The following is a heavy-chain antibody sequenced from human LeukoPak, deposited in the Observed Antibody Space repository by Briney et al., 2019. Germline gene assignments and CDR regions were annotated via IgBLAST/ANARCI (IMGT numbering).Heavy chain of an antibody. V-gene: IGHV4-34*01. Sequence: SETLSLTCAVYGGSFSGYSWNWIRQPPVKGLEWIGEINHSGGTNYNPSLKSRVTISVDTSKKQFSLKLSSVTAADTAVYYCATERVGATVYWGQGTLVTVSS. CDR1: GGSFSGYS. J-gene: IGHJ4*02. CDR3: ATERVGATVY. D-gene: IGHD1-26*01. CDR2: INHSGGT.